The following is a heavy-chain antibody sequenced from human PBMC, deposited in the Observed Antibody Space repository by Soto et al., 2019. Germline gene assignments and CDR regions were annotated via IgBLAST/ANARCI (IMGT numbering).Heavy chain of an antibody. CDR3: AKVRADYYDSSGPIDY. CDR1: GFTFSSYV. CDR2: ISGSGGST. Sequence: GGSLRLSCAASGFTFSSYVMSWVRKAPGKGLEWVSAISGSGGSTYYGDSVKGRFTISRDNSKNTLYLQMNSLRAEDTAVYYCAKVRADYYDSSGPIDYWGQGTLVTVS. J-gene: IGHJ4*02. D-gene: IGHD3-22*01. V-gene: IGHV3-23*01.